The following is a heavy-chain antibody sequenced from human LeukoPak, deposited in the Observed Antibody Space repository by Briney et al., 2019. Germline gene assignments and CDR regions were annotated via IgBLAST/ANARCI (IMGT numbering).Heavy chain of an antibody. J-gene: IGHJ3*02. V-gene: IGHV3-21*01. Sequence: GGSLRLSCAASGFTFSSYSMNWVRQALGKGLEWVSSISSSSSYIYYADSVKGRFTISRDNAKNSLYLQMNSLRAEDTAVYYCARARRRDGYPFDIWGQGTMVTVSS. CDR2: ISSSSSYI. CDR1: GFTFSSYS. D-gene: IGHD5-12*01. CDR3: ARARRRDGYPFDI.